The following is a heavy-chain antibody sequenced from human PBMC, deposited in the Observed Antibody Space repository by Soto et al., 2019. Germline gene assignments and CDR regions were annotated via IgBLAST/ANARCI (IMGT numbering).Heavy chain of an antibody. V-gene: IGHV3-7*01. Sequence: GGSLRLSCATSGFTFSRYWMTWVRQVPGKGLEWVANINQDGTEKYYLASVKGRFTISRDNAKDSLDLQMNALSADDTAVYYCAKAPDGSGREYYCDYWGQGTLFTVSS. CDR1: GFTFSRYW. J-gene: IGHJ4*02. D-gene: IGHD3-10*01. CDR3: AKAPDGSGREYYCDY. CDR2: INQDGTEK.